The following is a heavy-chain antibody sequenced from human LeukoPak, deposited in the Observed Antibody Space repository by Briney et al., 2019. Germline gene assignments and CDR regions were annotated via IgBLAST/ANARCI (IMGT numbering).Heavy chain of an antibody. V-gene: IGHV3-15*01. CDR1: GFTFSNAW. J-gene: IGHJ2*01. Sequence: PGGSLRLSCAASGFTFSNAWMNWVRQAPGRGLEWVGHIKSKTDDGTTDYAAPVKGRFTISRDDSKNTLYLQMNSLKTEDTAVYYCTTLYCSTTYCYGYFDLWGRGTVVTVSS. CDR2: IKSKTDDGTT. CDR3: TTLYCSTTYCYGYFDL. D-gene: IGHD2-2*01.